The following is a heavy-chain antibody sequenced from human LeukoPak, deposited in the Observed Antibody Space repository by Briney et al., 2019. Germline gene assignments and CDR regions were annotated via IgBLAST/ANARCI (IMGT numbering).Heavy chain of an antibody. D-gene: IGHD3-22*01. J-gene: IGHJ4*02. CDR1: GFTFSSYS. Sequence: AGGSLRLSCAASGFTFSSYSMNWVRQAPGKGLEWVSSISSSSSYIYYADSVKGRFAISRDNAKNSLYLQMNSLRAEDTAVYYCASSSVYSGSRYYLDYWGKGTLVTVSS. V-gene: IGHV3-21*01. CDR2: ISSSSSYI. CDR3: ASSSVYSGSRYYLDY.